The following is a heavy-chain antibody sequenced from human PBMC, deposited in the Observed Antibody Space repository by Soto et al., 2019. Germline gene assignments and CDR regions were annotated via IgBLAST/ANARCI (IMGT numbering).Heavy chain of an antibody. D-gene: IGHD6-6*01. V-gene: IGHV3-9*01. CDR2: ISWDSGSI. CDR1: GFIFDDYA. CDR3: ARAYSSSADFDY. Sequence: HPGGSLRLSCAASGFIFDDYAMHWVRQAPGKGLEWVSGISWDSGSIIYADSVKGRFIISRDNANNSLYLQMNSLRDEDTAVYYCARAYSSSADFDYWGQGTLVTVSS. J-gene: IGHJ4*02.